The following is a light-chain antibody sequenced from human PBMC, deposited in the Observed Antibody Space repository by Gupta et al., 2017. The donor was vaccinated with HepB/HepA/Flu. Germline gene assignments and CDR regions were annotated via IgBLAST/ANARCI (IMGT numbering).Light chain of an antibody. Sequence: EIVFTQSPATLSLSPGERATLSCRASQSVSSYLAWYQQKPGQAPRILIYDASNRATGIPARFSGSGSGTDFTLTISSLEPEDFAFYYCQQRSNWHSLTFGGGTKVEIK. CDR3: QQRSNWHSLT. CDR1: QSVSSY. J-gene: IGKJ4*01. V-gene: IGKV3-11*01. CDR2: DAS.